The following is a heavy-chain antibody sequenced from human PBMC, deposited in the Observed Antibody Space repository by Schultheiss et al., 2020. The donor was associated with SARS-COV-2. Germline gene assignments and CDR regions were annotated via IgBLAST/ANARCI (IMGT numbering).Heavy chain of an antibody. D-gene: IGHD1-1*01. CDR2: IDPSDSYV. Sequence: GGSLRLSCKGSGYSFTNYRISWVRQMPGKGLEWMGRIDPSDSYVNYSPSFQGHVTISADKSISTAYLQWSSLKASDTAIYYCARSSLPRYNWNADWFDPWGQGTLVTVSS. CDR3: ARSSLPRYNWNADWFDP. V-gene: IGHV5-10-1*01. CDR1: GYSFTNYR. J-gene: IGHJ5*02.